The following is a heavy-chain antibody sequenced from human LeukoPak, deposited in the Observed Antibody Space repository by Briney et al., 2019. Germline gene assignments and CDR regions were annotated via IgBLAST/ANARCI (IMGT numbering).Heavy chain of an antibody. CDR2: IYHSGST. V-gene: IGHV4-38-2*02. D-gene: IGHD2-8*01. Sequence: SETLSLTCTVSGYSISSGYYWGWIRQPPGKGLEWIGSIYHSGSTYYNPSLKSRVTISVDTSKNQFSLKLSSVTAADTAVYYCARHKLNPEYCTNGVCYGGGWGDSGYFQHWGQGTLVTVSS. CDR3: ARHKLNPEYCTNGVCYGGGWGDSGYFQH. J-gene: IGHJ1*01. CDR1: GYSISSGYY.